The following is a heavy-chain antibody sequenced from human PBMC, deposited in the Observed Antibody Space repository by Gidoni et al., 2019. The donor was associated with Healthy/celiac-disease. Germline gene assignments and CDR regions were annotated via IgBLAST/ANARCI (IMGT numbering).Heavy chain of an antibody. J-gene: IGHJ6*02. CDR2: ISSSSSYI. CDR3: ARDTIVVVPAAAYYYYGMDV. V-gene: IGHV3-21*01. CDR1: GFPFSSDS. Sequence: EVQLVESGGGLVKPGGSLRLSCAPSGFPFSSDSMNWVRQAPGKGLEWVSSISSSSSYIYYADSVKGRFTISRDNAKNSLYLQMNSLRAEDTAVYYCARDTIVVVPAAAYYYYGMDVWGQGTTVTVSS. D-gene: IGHD2-2*01.